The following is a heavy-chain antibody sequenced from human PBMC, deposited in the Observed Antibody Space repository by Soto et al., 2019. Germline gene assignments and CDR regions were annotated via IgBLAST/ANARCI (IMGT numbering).Heavy chain of an antibody. J-gene: IGHJ4*01. CDR3: TREVYYYDSSGSTGSDY. CDR2: INPSGGSA. Sequence: ASVKVSCKASGYTFTIYYLHWVRQAPGQGLEWMGMINPSGGSASYAQKFQGRVTMTRDTSTSTVYMELSSLRSEDTAVYYCTREVYYYDSSGSTGSDYWGQ. CDR1: GYTFTIYY. D-gene: IGHD3-22*01. V-gene: IGHV1-46*03.